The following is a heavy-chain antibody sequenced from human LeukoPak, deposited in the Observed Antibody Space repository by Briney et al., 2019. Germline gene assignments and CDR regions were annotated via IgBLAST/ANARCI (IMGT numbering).Heavy chain of an antibody. J-gene: IGHJ5*02. Sequence: SETLSLTCAVYGGSFSGYYWSWIRQPPGKGLEWIREINHSGSTNYNPSLKSRVTISVDTSKNQFSLKLSSVTAADTAVYYCARVSHYDSSGYYYRRRGWFDPWGQGTLVTVSS. CDR1: GGSFSGYY. CDR2: INHSGST. CDR3: ARVSHYDSSGYYYRRRGWFDP. D-gene: IGHD3-22*01. V-gene: IGHV4-34*01.